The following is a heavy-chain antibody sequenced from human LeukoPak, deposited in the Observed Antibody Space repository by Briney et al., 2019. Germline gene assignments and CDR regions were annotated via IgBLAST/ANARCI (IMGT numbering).Heavy chain of an antibody. D-gene: IGHD1-14*01. V-gene: IGHV3-30*18. J-gene: IGHJ4*02. CDR3: AKFVSKTTGHGY. CDR1: GFTFSSYG. Sequence: GGSLRLSCAASGFTFSSYGMHWVRQAPGKGLEWVAVISYDGSNKYYADSVKGRFTISRDNSKNTLYLQMNSLRAEDTAVYYCAKFVSKTTGHGYWGQGTLVTVSS. CDR2: ISYDGSNK.